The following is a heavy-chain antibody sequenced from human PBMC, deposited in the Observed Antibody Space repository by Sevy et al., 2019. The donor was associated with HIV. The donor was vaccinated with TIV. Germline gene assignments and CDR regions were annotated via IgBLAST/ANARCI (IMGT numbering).Heavy chain of an antibody. J-gene: IGHJ6*02. D-gene: IGHD4-17*01. V-gene: IGHV4-31*03. CDR3: ARDNRYGDYGLDV. CDR2: INYSGST. Sequence: SETLPLTCTVSGAAIGSGGYYWSWIRQHPGKGLEWIAYINYSGSTYYNPSLKSRLSVSLDTTKNQFSLKLSSVTAADTAVYYCARDNRYGDYGLDVWGLGTTVTVSS. CDR1: GAAIGSGGYY.